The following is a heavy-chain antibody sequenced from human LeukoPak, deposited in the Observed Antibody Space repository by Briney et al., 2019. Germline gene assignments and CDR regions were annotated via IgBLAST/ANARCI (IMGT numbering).Heavy chain of an antibody. CDR2: ISWNSGSI. CDR3: AKDNYYDSSGSNFDY. CDR1: GFTFDDYA. J-gene: IGHJ4*02. Sequence: GRSLRLSCAASGFTFDDYAMHWVRQAPGKGLEWVSGISWNSGSIGYADSVKGRFTISRDNAKNSLYLQMNSLRAEDTALYYCAKDNYYDSSGSNFDYWGQGTLVTVSS. D-gene: IGHD3-22*01. V-gene: IGHV3-9*01.